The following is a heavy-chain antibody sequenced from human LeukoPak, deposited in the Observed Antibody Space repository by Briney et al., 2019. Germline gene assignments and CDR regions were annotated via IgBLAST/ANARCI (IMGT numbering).Heavy chain of an antibody. CDR1: GFSFSGYW. V-gene: IGHV3-7*03. J-gene: IGHJ4*02. CDR2: IKQDGSVK. D-gene: IGHD3-16*01. Sequence: GGSLRLSCAASGFSFSGYWMSWVRQTPGKGLEWVANIKQDGSVKNSVDSMKGRFTISRDNTKNSLYLEMNSLKAEDTAVYYWGGGGGHFDLWGQGTLVTVSS. CDR3: GGGGGHFDL.